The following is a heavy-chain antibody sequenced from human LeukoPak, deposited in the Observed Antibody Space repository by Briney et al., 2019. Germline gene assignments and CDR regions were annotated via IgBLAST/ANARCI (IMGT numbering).Heavy chain of an antibody. CDR2: ISAYNGNT. CDR3: ARVFAGYCSGGSCYVGAFDI. V-gene: IGHV1-18*01. CDR1: GYTFTSYG. Sequence: ASVKVSCKASGYTFTSYGISWVRQAPGQGLEWMGWISAYNGNTNYAQKLQGRVTMTTDTSTSTAYMELRSLRSDDTAVYYCARVFAGYCSGGSCYVGAFDIWGQGTMVTVSS. J-gene: IGHJ3*02. D-gene: IGHD2-15*01.